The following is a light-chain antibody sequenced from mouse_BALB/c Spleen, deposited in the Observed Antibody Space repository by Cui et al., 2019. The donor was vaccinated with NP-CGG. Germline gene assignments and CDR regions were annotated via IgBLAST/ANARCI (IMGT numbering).Light chain of an antibody. Sequence: QAVVTQESALTTSPGETVTLTCHSSTGAVATSNYANWVQEKPDHLFTGLIGGTNNRAPGVPARFSGFLIGDKAALTITGAQTEDETIYFCALWYSNHWVFGGGNKLTVL. V-gene: IGLV1*01. CDR1: TGAVATSNY. CDR2: GTN. CDR3: ALWYSNHWV. J-gene: IGLJ1*01.